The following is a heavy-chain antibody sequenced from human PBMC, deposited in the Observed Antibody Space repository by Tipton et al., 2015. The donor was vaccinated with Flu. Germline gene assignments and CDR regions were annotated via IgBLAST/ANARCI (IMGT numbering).Heavy chain of an antibody. CDR3: AKVIPELVAGLDY. D-gene: IGHD6-19*01. V-gene: IGHV3-23*01. CDR1: GFTFTRYG. Sequence: SLRLFCAASGFTFTRYGVSWVRQAPGKGLEWVSAITSGGSTYFADSVKGRFTISRDNYKNTLYLQMNSLRAEDTAVYHCAKVIPELVAGLDYWGQGTLVTVSS. J-gene: IGHJ4*02. CDR2: ITSGGST.